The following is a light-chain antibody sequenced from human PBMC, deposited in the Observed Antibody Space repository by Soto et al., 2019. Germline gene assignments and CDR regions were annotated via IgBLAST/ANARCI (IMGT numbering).Light chain of an antibody. V-gene: IGLV1-44*01. CDR2: TND. Sequence: QSVLTQPPSASGTPGQRVTISCSGASSNIGSNAVNWYQQLPGTAPQLLIYTNDQRPSGVPDRFSGSKYGTSASLAITGLQSEDEAAYHCAAWDDSLNALVFGGGTKVTVL. CDR3: AAWDDSLNALV. CDR1: SSNIGSNA. J-gene: IGLJ3*02.